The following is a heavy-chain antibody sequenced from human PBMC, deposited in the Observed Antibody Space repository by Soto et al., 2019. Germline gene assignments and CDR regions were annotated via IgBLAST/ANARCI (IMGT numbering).Heavy chain of an antibody. CDR2: IYYSGST. D-gene: IGHD3-10*01. Sequence: QVQLQESGPGLVKPSETLSLTCTVSGGSISSYYWSWIRQPPGKGLEWIGYIYYSGSTNYNPSLKSLVTISVDTSKNQFSLKLSSVTAADTAVYYCARSGPMAHYYYYGMDVWGQGTTVTVSS. J-gene: IGHJ6*02. CDR1: GGSISSYY. V-gene: IGHV4-59*01. CDR3: ARSGPMAHYYYYGMDV.